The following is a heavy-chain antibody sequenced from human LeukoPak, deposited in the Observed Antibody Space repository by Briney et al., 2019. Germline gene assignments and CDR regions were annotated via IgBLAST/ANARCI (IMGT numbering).Heavy chain of an antibody. D-gene: IGHD6-19*01. J-gene: IGHJ4*02. CDR1: GFTFSSYG. V-gene: IGHV3-30*18. Sequence: GGSLRLSCAASGFTFSSYGMHWVRQAPGKGLEWVAVISYDGSNKYYADSVKGRSTISRDNYKNTLYLQMSRLRADDTAVYYCAKGWQWLSSFWGQGNLVSVSS. CDR2: ISYDGSNK. CDR3: AKGWQWLSSF.